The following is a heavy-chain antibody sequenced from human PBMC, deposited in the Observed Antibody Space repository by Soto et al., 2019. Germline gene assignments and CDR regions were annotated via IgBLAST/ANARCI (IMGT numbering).Heavy chain of an antibody. CDR2: IDGSSATT. CDR3: ARDRRPSIYSGLAV. V-gene: IGHV3-23*01. CDR1: GFTFSSYA. Sequence: PGGSLRLSCAASGFTFSSYAMSWVRQAPGKGLEWVSAIDGSSATTNYADSVKGRFTISRDNSKNTLFLHMSGLRAEDTAVYYCARDRRPSIYSGLAVWGQGTTVTVSS. J-gene: IGHJ6*02. D-gene: IGHD2-2*01.